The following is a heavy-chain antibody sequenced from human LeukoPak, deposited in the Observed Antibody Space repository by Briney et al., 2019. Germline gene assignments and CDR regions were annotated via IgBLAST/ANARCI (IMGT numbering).Heavy chain of an antibody. Sequence: PSETLSLTCAVYGGSFSGYYWSWIRQPPGKGLEWIGEINHSGSTNYNPSLKSRVTISVDTSKNQFSLKLSSVTAADTAVYYCARGRDYDLWSGYYILDYWGQGTLVTVSS. D-gene: IGHD3-3*01. J-gene: IGHJ4*02. CDR3: ARGRDYDLWSGYYILDY. CDR1: GGSFSGYY. CDR2: INHSGST. V-gene: IGHV4-34*01.